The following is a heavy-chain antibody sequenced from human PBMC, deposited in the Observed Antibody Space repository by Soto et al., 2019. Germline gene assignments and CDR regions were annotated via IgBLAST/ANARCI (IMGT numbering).Heavy chain of an antibody. J-gene: IGHJ4*02. Sequence: GGSLRLSCAASGFTFSSYAMSWVRQAPGKGLEWVSAISGSGGSTYYADSVKGRFTISRDNSKNTLYLQMNSLRAEDTAVYYCAKDRTLRFLESSFDYWGQGTLVTVSS. D-gene: IGHD3-3*01. CDR2: ISGSGGST. CDR3: AKDRTLRFLESSFDY. CDR1: GFTFSSYA. V-gene: IGHV3-23*01.